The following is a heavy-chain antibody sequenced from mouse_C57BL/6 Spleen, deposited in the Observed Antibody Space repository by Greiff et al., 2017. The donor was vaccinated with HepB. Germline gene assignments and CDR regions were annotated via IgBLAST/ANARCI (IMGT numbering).Heavy chain of an antibody. D-gene: IGHD3-2*02. CDR3: ARCSSGYYFDY. V-gene: IGHV1-80*01. CDR2: IYPGDGDT. CDR1: GYAFSSYW. Sequence: QVQLKESGAELVKPGASVKISCKASGYAFSSYWMNWVKQRPGKGLEWIGQIYPGDGDTNYNGKFKGKATLTADKSSSTAYMQLSSLTSEDSAVYFCARCSSGYYFDYWGQGTTLTVSS. J-gene: IGHJ2*01.